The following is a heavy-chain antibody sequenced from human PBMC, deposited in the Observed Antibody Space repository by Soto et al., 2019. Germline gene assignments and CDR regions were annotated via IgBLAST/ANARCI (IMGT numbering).Heavy chain of an antibody. CDR2: ISTYNGDT. CDR3: AREYCRSNKCYGPDV. D-gene: IGHD2-2*01. J-gene: IGHJ4*02. CDR1: GYTFTSYD. V-gene: IGHV1-18*01. Sequence: GASVKVSCKASGYTFTSYDINWVRQATGQGLEWMAWISTYNGDTNYAPKLQGRVTMTTDTSTTTAYMELWSLRSDDTAVYYCAREYCRSNKCYGPDVWGQGTLVTVSS.